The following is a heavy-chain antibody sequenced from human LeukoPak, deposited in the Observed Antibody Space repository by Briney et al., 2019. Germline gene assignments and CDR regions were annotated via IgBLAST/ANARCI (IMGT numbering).Heavy chain of an antibody. CDR3: ARENGGEDY. Sequence: ASVKLSCKASGYTFTRYYMHWVRQAPGQGLEWMGMINPSGGDTTYARKLQGRVTMTRDTSTSTVYMELSSLRSEDTAVYYCARENGGEDYWGQGTLVTVSS. D-gene: IGHD2-21*01. CDR1: GYTFTRYY. CDR2: INPSGGDT. V-gene: IGHV1-46*01. J-gene: IGHJ4*02.